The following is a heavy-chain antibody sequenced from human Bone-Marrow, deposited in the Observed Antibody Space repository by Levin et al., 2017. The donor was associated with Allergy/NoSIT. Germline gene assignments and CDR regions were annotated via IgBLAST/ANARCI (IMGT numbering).Heavy chain of an antibody. J-gene: IGHJ4*02. CDR3: ARNGAWSSEF. Sequence: GESLKISCASSGFTFSGYWMAWVHQAPGKGLEWVANINRDGGDGYYVDSVKGRFTISRDNARNSLDLQMNSLRVEDTAVYYCARNGAWSSEFWGQGTLVTVSS. V-gene: IGHV3-7*02. CDR1: GFTFSGYW. CDR2: INRDGGDG. D-gene: IGHD2-8*01.